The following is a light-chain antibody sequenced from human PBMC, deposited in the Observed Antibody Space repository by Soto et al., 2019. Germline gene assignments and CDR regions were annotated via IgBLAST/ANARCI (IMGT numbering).Light chain of an antibody. J-gene: IGLJ1*01. CDR2: DVT. CDR1: SSDVGGYNY. Sequence: QSVLTQPPSASGSPGQSVTISCTGTSSDVGGYNYVSWHQQHPGKAPKLIIYDVTTRPSGVPDRFSGSKSGYTASLTVSGLQAEDEADYYCSSFAGGNIYVFGTGTKLTVL. CDR3: SSFAGGNIYV. V-gene: IGLV2-8*01.